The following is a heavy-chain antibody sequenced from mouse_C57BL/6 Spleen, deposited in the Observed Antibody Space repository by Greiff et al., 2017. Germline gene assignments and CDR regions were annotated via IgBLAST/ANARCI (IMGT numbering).Heavy chain of an antibody. V-gene: IGHV2-3*01. Sequence: VKLQESGPGLVAPSQSLSITCTVSGFSLTSYGVSWVRQPPGKGLEWLGVIWGDGSTNYHSALISRLSISKENSKSQVFLKLNSLQTDDTATYYCANGGGEAWFAYWGQGTLVTVSA. CDR2: IWGDGST. J-gene: IGHJ3*01. CDR1: GFSLTSYG. CDR3: ANGGGEAWFAY.